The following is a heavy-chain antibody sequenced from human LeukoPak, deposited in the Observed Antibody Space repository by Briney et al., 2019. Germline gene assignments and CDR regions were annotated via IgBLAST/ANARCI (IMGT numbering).Heavy chain of an antibody. CDR3: AKDRCSSTSCYLRGGNWFDP. D-gene: IGHD2-2*01. V-gene: IGHV3-30*18. CDR1: GFTFSSYG. J-gene: IGHJ5*02. CDR2: ISYDGSNK. Sequence: PGGSLRLSCAASGFTFSSYGMHWVRQAPGKGLEWVAVISYDGSNKYYADSVKGRFTISRDNSKNTLYLQMNSLRAEDTAVYYCAKDRCSSTSCYLRGGNWFDPWGQGTLVTVSS.